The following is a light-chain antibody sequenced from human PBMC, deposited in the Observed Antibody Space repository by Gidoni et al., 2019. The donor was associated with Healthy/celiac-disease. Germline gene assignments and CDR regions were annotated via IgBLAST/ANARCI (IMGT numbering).Light chain of an antibody. Sequence: DIQLTQSPSFLSASVGDRVTLTCRASQGISSYLAWYQQKPGKAPKLLIYAASTLQSGVPSRFSGSGSGTEFTLTISSLQPEDFATYYCQQLNSYPATFGGGTKVEIK. V-gene: IGKV1-9*01. CDR1: QGISSY. CDR3: QQLNSYPAT. CDR2: AAS. J-gene: IGKJ4*01.